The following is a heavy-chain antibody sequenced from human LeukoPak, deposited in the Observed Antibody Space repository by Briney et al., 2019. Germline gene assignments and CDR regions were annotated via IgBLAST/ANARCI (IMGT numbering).Heavy chain of an antibody. CDR1: GFTFSSYS. D-gene: IGHD3-10*01. V-gene: IGHV3-48*04. Sequence: GGSLRLSCAASGFTFSSYSINWVRQAPGKGLEWVSYISSSGSTIYYADSVKGRFTISRDNAKNSLYLQMNSLRAEDTAVYYCARVGSVNYYGSGSSYYMDVWGKGTTVTVSS. CDR3: ARVGSVNYYGSGSSYYMDV. CDR2: ISSSGSTI. J-gene: IGHJ6*03.